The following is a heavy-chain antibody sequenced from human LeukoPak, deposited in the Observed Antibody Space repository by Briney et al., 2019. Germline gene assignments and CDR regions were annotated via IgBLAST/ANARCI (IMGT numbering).Heavy chain of an antibody. CDR1: GFTFSDSA. V-gene: IGHV3-73*01. Sequence: PGGSLRLSCAASGFTFSDSAINWVRQASGKGLEWVGCIRTKGRSYATAYAASVKGRFTISRDDSKSMARLEMNSLKTEDTAVYYCTRGLLGSSDPRTTIPLDVWGQGTTVTVSS. J-gene: IGHJ6*02. D-gene: IGHD5-12*01. CDR2: IRTKGRSYAT. CDR3: TRGLLGSSDPRTTIPLDV.